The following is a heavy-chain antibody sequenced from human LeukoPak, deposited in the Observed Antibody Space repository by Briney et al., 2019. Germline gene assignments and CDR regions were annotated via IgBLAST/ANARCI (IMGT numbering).Heavy chain of an antibody. CDR3: ARDLPTYYYGSGSYYDY. D-gene: IGHD3-10*01. CDR1: GGSISSGSYY. CDR2: IYTSGST. J-gene: IGHJ4*02. Sequence: SETLSLTCTVSGGSISSGSYYWSWIRQPAGKGLEWIGRIYTSGSTNYNPSLKSRVTISVDTSKNQLSLKLSSVTAADTAVYYCARDLPTYYYGSGSYYDYWGQGTLVTVSS. V-gene: IGHV4-61*02.